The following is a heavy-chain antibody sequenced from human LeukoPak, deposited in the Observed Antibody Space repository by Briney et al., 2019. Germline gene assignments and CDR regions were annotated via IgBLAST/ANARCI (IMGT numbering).Heavy chain of an antibody. Sequence: GGSLRLSCTASGFTFGDYAMNWFRQAPGKGLEWVGFIRSKAYGGTTEYAASVKGRFAVSRDDSKSIAYLQMNSLKAEDTAVYYCTREDGTIAAAGFDYWGQGALVTVSS. D-gene: IGHD6-13*01. CDR3: TREDGTIAAAGFDY. CDR2: IRSKAYGGTT. V-gene: IGHV3-49*03. CDR1: GFTFGDYA. J-gene: IGHJ4*02.